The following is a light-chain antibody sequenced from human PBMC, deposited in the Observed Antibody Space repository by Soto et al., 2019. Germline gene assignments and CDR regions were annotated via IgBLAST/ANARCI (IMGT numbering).Light chain of an antibody. CDR1: QTITTY. Sequence: DIQMTQSPSSLSASVGDRVTITCRASQTITTYLNWYQQKPGKAPKLLIYGASSLQSGVPSRFTGSGSGTDFILTISSLQPEDSATYNCQQSHSTPWTFGQGTKVEIK. CDR2: GAS. V-gene: IGKV1-39*01. J-gene: IGKJ1*01. CDR3: QQSHSTPWT.